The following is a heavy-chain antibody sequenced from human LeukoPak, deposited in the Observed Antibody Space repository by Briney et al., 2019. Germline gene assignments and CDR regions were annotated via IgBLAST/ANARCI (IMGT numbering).Heavy chain of an antibody. CDR3: AKDINSGTYYDY. J-gene: IGHJ4*02. D-gene: IGHD1-26*01. V-gene: IGHV3-23*01. CDR1: GFTFSSYD. Sequence: HPGGSVRLSCAASGFTFSSYDMSWVRQAPGKGPEWVSAISGSGGSTYYADSAKGRFTISRDNSKNTLYLQMNNLRAEDTAVYYCAKDINSGTYYDYWGQGTLVTVSS. CDR2: ISGSGGST.